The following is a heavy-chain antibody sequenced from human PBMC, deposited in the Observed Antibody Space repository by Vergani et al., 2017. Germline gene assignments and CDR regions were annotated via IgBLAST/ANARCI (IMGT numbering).Heavy chain of an antibody. CDR1: GGSISSSNW. J-gene: IGHJ5*02. D-gene: IGHD7-27*01. V-gene: IGHV4-4*02. CDR2: IYHSGST. Sequence: QVQLQESGPGLVKTSGTLSLTCAVSGGSISSSNWWSWVRQPPGKGLEWIGEIYHSGSTNYNPSLNSGVTISVDKSKNQFSLKLSSVTAADTAVYYCARDAHWGFGNPGWFDPWGQGTLVTVSS. CDR3: ARDAHWGFGNPGWFDP.